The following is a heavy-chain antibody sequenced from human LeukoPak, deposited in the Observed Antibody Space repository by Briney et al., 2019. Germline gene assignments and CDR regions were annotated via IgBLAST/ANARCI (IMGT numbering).Heavy chain of an antibody. CDR1: GFTFDDYT. J-gene: IGHJ4*02. CDR3: AKGYYQTESPFDY. D-gene: IGHD3-16*01. Sequence: GGCLRLACAASGFTFDDYTMHWVRQAPGKGVEWVSGISWNSGSIGYADSVKARFTISRDNAKNSLYLQMNSLRAEDTALYYCAKGYYQTESPFDYWGQGTLVTVSS. CDR2: ISWNSGSI. V-gene: IGHV3-9*01.